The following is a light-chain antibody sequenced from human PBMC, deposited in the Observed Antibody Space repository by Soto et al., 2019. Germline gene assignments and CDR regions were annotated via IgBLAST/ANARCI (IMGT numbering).Light chain of an antibody. CDR2: YIS. CDR1: QSAGNF. CDR3: QQHNQWPIT. Sequence: EIVLTPSPATLSLSTGARATLSCRASQSAGNFLAWYQQKPGQAPRLLIYYISTRATGIPARFSGSGSGTEFTLTINSLQSEDSAVYYCQQHNQWPITFGQGTRLDI. J-gene: IGKJ5*01. V-gene: IGKV3-11*01.